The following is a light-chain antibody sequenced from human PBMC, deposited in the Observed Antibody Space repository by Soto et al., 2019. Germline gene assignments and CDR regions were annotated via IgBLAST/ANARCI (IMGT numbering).Light chain of an antibody. CDR2: WAS. J-gene: IGKJ4*01. Sequence: DIVMTEFPDSLAVSLGERATINCKSSQSVLYSSNNKNYLAWYQQKPGQPPKLLIYWASTRESGVPDRFSGSGSGTDFTLTISSLQAEDAADYYCHPYYSTPLLTFGGGTKLEIK. CDR1: QSVLYSSNNKNY. CDR3: HPYYSTPLLT. V-gene: IGKV4-1*01.